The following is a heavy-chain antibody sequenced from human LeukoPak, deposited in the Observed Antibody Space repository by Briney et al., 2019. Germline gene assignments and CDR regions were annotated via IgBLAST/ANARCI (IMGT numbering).Heavy chain of an antibody. D-gene: IGHD3-10*01. CDR2: INHSGST. J-gene: IGHJ4*02. V-gene: IGHV4-34*01. CDR1: GGSFSGYY. CDR3: ARQRYYGSGSYGGSDY. Sequence: SETLSLTCAVYGGSFSGYYWSWIRQPPGKGLEWIGEINHSGSTNYNPSLKSRVTISVDTSKNQFSLKLSSVTAADTAVYYCARQRYYGSGSYGGSDYWGQGTLVTVSS.